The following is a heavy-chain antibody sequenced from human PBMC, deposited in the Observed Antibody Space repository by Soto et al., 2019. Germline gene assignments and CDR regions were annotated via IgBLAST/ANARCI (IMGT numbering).Heavy chain of an antibody. CDR1: GFTFSSYA. Sequence: EVQLLESGGGLVQPGGSLRLSCAASGFTFSSYAMSWVRQAPGKGLEWVSAISGSGGSTYYADSVKGRFTISRDNSKNTLYLQMNSLRAEDTAVYYCAKPPYYYDSSGYSHYYYYYGMDVWGQGTTVTVSS. D-gene: IGHD3-22*01. CDR3: AKPPYYYDSSGYSHYYYYYGMDV. J-gene: IGHJ6*02. V-gene: IGHV3-23*01. CDR2: ISGSGGST.